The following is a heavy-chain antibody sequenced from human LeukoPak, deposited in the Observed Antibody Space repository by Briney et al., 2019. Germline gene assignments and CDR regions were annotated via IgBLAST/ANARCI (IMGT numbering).Heavy chain of an antibody. CDR1: GYTFTSYD. CDR2: INPSGGST. CDR3: ARAGPEFDY. J-gene: IGHJ4*02. V-gene: IGHV1-46*01. Sequence: ASVKVSCKASGYTFTSYDINWVRQAPGQQLEWMGIINPSGGSTSYAQKFQGRVTITRDMSTSTVYMELSSLRSEDTAVYCCARAGPEFDYWGQGTLVTVSS.